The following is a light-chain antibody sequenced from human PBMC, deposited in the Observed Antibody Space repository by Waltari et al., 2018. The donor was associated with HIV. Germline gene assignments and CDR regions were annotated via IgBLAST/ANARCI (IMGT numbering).Light chain of an antibody. J-gene: IGKJ1*01. CDR2: AAT. CDR3: QQPYSGRT. V-gene: IGKV1-39*01. CDR1: QTIGSY. Sequence: DIRMIKSPTSLSASIGDRVTITGRASQTIGSYVNWYQQKPGQAPKLLIYAATSLQTGLPSRFSGSGSGSDFTLTIGSLQPEYLATYFCQQPYSGRTFGQGTRVEIK.